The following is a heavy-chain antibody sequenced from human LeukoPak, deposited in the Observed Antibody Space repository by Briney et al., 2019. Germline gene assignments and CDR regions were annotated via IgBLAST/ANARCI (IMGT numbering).Heavy chain of an antibody. V-gene: IGHV3-23*01. J-gene: IGHJ6*03. CDR1: GFTFGVYA. CDR3: AKKQQAGTGWNYMDV. CDR2: ISGSGVTT. Sequence: PGGSLRLSCAASGFTFGVYAMTGVRQAPGKGLEWVSSISGSGVTTYYAASVKGRFTISRDNSKNTLYLHMNSLRAEDTAVYHCAKKQQAGTGWNYMDVWGTGTTVTVSS. D-gene: IGHD1-1*01.